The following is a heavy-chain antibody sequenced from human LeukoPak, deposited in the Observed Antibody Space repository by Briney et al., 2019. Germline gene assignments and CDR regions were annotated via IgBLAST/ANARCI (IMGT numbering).Heavy chain of an antibody. Sequence: ASVKVSCKASGYTFTSYAMNWVRQAPGQGLEWMGWINTNTGNPTYAQGFTGRFVFSLDTSVSTAYLQISSLKAEDTAVYYCARETLYYGDFKNNWFDPWGQGTLVTVSS. V-gene: IGHV7-4-1*02. D-gene: IGHD4-17*01. CDR1: GYTFTSYA. CDR2: INTNTGNP. J-gene: IGHJ5*02. CDR3: ARETLYYGDFKNNWFDP.